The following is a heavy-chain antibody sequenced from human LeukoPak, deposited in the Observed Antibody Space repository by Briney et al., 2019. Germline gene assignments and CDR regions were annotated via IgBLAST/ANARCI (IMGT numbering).Heavy chain of an antibody. D-gene: IGHD3-22*01. CDR3: ARGQVYYDSSGYYTV. CDR1: GGSISSYY. Sequence: PSETLSLTCTVSGGSISSYYWSWIRQPAGKGLEWIGRIYTSGSTNYNPSLKSRVTMSVDTSKNQFSLELSSVTAADTAVYYCARGQVYYDSSGYYTVWGQGTLVTVSS. V-gene: IGHV4-4*07. CDR2: IYTSGST. J-gene: IGHJ4*02.